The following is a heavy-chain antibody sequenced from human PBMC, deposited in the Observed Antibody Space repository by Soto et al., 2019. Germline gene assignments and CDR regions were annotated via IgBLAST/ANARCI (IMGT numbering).Heavy chain of an antibody. CDR3: ARGGGIVVVTAPYDH. D-gene: IGHD2-21*02. CDR1: GYTFTSYY. CDR2: INPSGGYT. Sequence: QVQLVQSGAEVKKPGASVKVSCKASGYTFTSYYMNWVRQAPGQGLEWLGIINPSGGYTTYAQRFMGRVAMTSDTSTCKVHMELGSLTSEEADVYYGARGGGIVVVTAPYDHRCQGTLVTGSS. J-gene: IGHJ4*02. V-gene: IGHV1-46*01.